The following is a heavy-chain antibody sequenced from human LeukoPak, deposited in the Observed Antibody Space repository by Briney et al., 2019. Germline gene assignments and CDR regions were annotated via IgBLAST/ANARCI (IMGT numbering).Heavy chain of an antibody. V-gene: IGHV4-34*01. D-gene: IGHD3-22*01. CDR1: GGSFSGYY. Sequence: SETLSLTCAVYGGSFSGYYWSWIRQPPGKGLEWIGEINHSGSTNYNPSLKSRVTISVDTSKNQFSLKLSSVTAADTAVYYCARRGYRSRDYWGQGTLVTVSS. J-gene: IGHJ4*02. CDR2: INHSGST. CDR3: ARRGYRSRDY.